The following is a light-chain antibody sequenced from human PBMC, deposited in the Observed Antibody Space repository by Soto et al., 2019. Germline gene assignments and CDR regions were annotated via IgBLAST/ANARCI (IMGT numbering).Light chain of an antibody. V-gene: IGLV2-14*01. J-gene: IGLJ1*01. CDR2: EVS. CDR1: SXDVGGYNY. Sequence: QSVLTQPASVSGSPGQSITISCTGTSXDVGGYNYVSWFQHHPGKAPKLIIYEVSYRPSGVSNRFSGSKSGDTASLTISGLQAEDEADYYCSSFTNTITRYAFGTGTKVIFL. CDR3: SSFTNTITRYA.